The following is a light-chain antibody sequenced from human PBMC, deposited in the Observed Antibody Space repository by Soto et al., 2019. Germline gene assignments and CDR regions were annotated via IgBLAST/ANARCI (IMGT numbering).Light chain of an antibody. CDR2: FNN. CDR1: SSNIGGNT. CDR3: AAWDDSLNGVL. J-gene: IGLJ2*01. Sequence: QSVLTQPASASGTPGQRVTISCSGSSSNIGGNTVNWYQQLPGTAPKLIMYFNNQRPSGVPDRFSGSKSGTSASLAISGFQSADEANYYCAAWDDSLNGVLFGGGTKVTV. V-gene: IGLV1-44*01.